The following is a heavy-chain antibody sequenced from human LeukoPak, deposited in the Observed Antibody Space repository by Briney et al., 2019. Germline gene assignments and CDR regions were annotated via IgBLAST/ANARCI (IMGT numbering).Heavy chain of an antibody. CDR1: GYTFTSYD. CDR2: MNPNSGNT. Sequence: GASVKVSCKASGYTFTSYDINWVRQATGQGLEGMGWMNPNSGNTGYAQKFQGRVTMTRNTSISTAYMELSSLRSEDTAVYYCARVKVGATCLDYWGQGTLVTVSS. J-gene: IGHJ4*02. D-gene: IGHD1-26*01. CDR3: ARVKVGATCLDY. V-gene: IGHV1-8*01.